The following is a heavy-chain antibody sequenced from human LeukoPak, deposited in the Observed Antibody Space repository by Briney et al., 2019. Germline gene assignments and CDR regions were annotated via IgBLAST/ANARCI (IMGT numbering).Heavy chain of an antibody. CDR1: GFTFSSYA. Sequence: PGRSLRLPCAASGFTFSSYAMHWLRQAPGKGLEWVALISYDGSDKYYADSVKGRFTISRDNSKNTLYLQMNSLRAEDTAVYYCAKLEDIVVVVAATGSGHAFDIWGQGTMVTVSS. D-gene: IGHD2-15*01. J-gene: IGHJ3*02. CDR2: ISYDGSDK. V-gene: IGHV3-30*18. CDR3: AKLEDIVVVVAATGSGHAFDI.